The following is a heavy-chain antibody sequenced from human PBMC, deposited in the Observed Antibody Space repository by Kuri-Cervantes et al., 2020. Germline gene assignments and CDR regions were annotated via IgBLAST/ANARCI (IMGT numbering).Heavy chain of an antibody. CDR3: ARSQPYDSSGYYYDRAFDI. Sequence: SETLSLTCTVSGGSVSSGSYYWSWIRQPPGKGLEWIGYIYYSGSTYYNPSLKSRVTISVDTSKNQFSLKLSSVTAADTAVYYCARSQPYDSSGYYYDRAFDIWGQGTMVTVSS. V-gene: IGHV4-61*01. CDR2: IYYSGST. CDR1: GGSVSSGSYY. J-gene: IGHJ3*02. D-gene: IGHD3-22*01.